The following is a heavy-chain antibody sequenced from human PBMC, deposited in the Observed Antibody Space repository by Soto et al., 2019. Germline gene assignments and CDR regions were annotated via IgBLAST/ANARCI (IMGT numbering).Heavy chain of an antibody. CDR3: AREAAAGDPFYYYYGMDV. D-gene: IGHD6-13*01. CDR2: ISAYNGNT. Sequence: GASVKVSCKASGYTFTSYGISWVRQAPGQGLEWMGWISAYNGNTNYAQKLQGRVTMTTATSTSTAYMELRSLRSDDTAVYYCAREAAAGDPFYYYYGMDVWGQGTTVTVSS. J-gene: IGHJ6*02. V-gene: IGHV1-18*01. CDR1: GYTFTSYG.